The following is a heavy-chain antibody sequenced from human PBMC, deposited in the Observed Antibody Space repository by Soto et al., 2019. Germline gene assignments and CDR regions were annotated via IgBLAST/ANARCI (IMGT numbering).Heavy chain of an antibody. D-gene: IGHD6-13*01. CDR3: AKDPIARRYFDY. CDR2: ISGSGGST. J-gene: IGHJ4*02. V-gene: IGHV3-23*01. Sequence: EVQLLESGGGLVQPGGSLRLSCAASGFTFSSYAMSWVRQAPGKGLEWVSVISGSGGSTYYADSVKDRFTISRDNSKNTLYLQMNSLRAEDTAVYYCAKDPIARRYFDYWGQGTLVTVSS. CDR1: GFTFSSYA.